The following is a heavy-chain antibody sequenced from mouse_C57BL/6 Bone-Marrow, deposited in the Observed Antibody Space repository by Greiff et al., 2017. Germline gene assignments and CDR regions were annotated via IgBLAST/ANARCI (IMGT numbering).Heavy chain of an antibody. D-gene: IGHD2-3*01. Sequence: QVQLKESGAELARPGASVKLSCKASGYTFTSYGISWVKQRTGQGLEWIGEIYPRSGNTYYNEKFKGKATLTADKSSSTAYLGLRSLTSEDSAVYFCARYDGGYWGQGTTLTVSS. CDR2: IYPRSGNT. CDR3: ARYDGGY. CDR1: GYTFTSYG. J-gene: IGHJ2*01. V-gene: IGHV1-81*01.